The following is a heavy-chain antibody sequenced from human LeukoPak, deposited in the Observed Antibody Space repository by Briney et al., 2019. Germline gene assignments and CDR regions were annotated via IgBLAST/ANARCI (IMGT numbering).Heavy chain of an antibody. CDR3: ARVRGYCSGGSCRGGFDY. V-gene: IGHV1-46*01. J-gene: IGHJ4*02. CDR1: GYTFTSYY. D-gene: IGHD2-15*01. CDR2: INPSGGST. Sequence: ASVKVSRKASGYTFTSYYMHWVRQAPGQGLEWMGIINPSGGSTSYAQKFQGRVTMTRDTSTSTVYMELSSLRSEDTAVYYCARVRGYCSGGSCRGGFDYWGQGTLVTVSS.